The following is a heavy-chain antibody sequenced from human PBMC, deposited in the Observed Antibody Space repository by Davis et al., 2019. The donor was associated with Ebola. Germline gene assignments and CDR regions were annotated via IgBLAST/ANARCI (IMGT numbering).Heavy chain of an antibody. Sequence: GGSLRLSCAASGFTFSSYIMNWVRQAPGKGLEWVSSISSSSSYIYYADSVKGRFTISRDNAKNSLYLQMNSLRAEDTAVYYCARDIFSTHGGEYYYYYGMDVWGKGTTVTVSS. CDR3: ARDIFSTHGGEYYYYYGMDV. CDR1: GFTFSSYI. CDR2: ISSSSSYI. V-gene: IGHV3-21*01. J-gene: IGHJ6*04. D-gene: IGHD3-16*01.